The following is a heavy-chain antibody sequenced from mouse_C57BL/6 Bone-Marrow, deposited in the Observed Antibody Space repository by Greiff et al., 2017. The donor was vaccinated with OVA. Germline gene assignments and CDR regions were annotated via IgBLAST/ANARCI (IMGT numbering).Heavy chain of an antibody. CDR2: IAPSDSYI. D-gene: IGHD1-1*01. CDR3: AHYGSRLDLHY. Sequence: QVQLQQPGAELVRPGTSVKLSCKASGYTFTNYWMHWVKQRPGQGLEWIGVIAPSDSYINYNQKFKGRATLTGETSSSTAYMHLSSLTSEDSAVYYCAHYGSRLDLHYWGQGTSLTVSS. J-gene: IGHJ2*02. CDR1: GYTFTNYW. V-gene: IGHV1-59*01.